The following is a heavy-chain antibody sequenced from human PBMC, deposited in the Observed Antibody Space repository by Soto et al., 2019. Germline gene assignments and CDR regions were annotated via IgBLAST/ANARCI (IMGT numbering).Heavy chain of an antibody. V-gene: IGHV3-30*18. Sequence: QVQLVESGGGVVQPGRSLRLSCAASGFTFSSYGMHWVRQAPGKGLEWVAVISYDGSNKYYADSVKGRFTISRDNSKNTLYLQMNSLRAEDTAVYYCANYNSGFDAFDIWGQGTMVTVSS. J-gene: IGHJ3*02. CDR3: ANYNSGFDAFDI. CDR2: ISYDGSNK. CDR1: GFTFSSYG. D-gene: IGHD5-12*01.